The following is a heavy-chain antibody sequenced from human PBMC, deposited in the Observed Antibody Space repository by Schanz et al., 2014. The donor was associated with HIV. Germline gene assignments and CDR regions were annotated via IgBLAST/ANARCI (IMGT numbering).Heavy chain of an antibody. D-gene: IGHD3-3*01. Sequence: EVQLVESGGGLVQPGRSLRLSCEASGFTFDEYAMHWVRQAPGKGLEWVSSISWNSGSIDYADSAKGRFTISRDNAKNSLYLQMNSLRAEDTAVYYCAKTGWSQGNYYYYYGMDVWGQGTTVTVSS. CDR3: AKTGWSQGNYYYYYGMDV. CDR1: GFTFDEYA. V-gene: IGHV3-9*01. J-gene: IGHJ6*02. CDR2: ISWNSGSI.